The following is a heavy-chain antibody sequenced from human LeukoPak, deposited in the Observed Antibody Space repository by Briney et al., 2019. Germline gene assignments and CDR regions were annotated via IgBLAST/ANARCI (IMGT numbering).Heavy chain of an antibody. CDR3: AKGWAIFGVVIPLDY. Sequence: GGSLRLSCAASGFTFNSYAMSWVRQAPGKGLVWVSAISGSGGSTYYADSVKGRFTISRDNSKNTLYLQMSSLRAEDTAVYYCAKGWAIFGVVIPLDYWGQGTLVAVSS. J-gene: IGHJ4*02. V-gene: IGHV3-23*01. D-gene: IGHD3-3*01. CDR1: GFTFNSYA. CDR2: ISGSGGST.